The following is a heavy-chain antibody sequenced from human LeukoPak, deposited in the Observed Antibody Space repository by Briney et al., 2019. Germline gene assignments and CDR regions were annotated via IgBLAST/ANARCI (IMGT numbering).Heavy chain of an antibody. CDR2: IKSDGSST. J-gene: IGHJ4*02. CDR1: GFTFSSYW. D-gene: IGHD4/OR15-4a*01. Sequence: PGGSLRLSCAASGFTFSSYWMHWVRQAPGKGLVWGARIKSDGSSTTYANSVKGRFTISRDNAKNTLYLQMNSLRAEDTAVYYCARGTGYGVFDYWGKGTLVTVSS. V-gene: IGHV3-74*01. CDR3: ARGTGYGVFDY.